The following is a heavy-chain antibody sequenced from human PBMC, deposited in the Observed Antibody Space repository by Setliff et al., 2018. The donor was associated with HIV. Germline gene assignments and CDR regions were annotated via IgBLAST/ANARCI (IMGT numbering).Heavy chain of an antibody. CDR3: ASRVYHYDSSGYLREEGFDP. J-gene: IGHJ5*02. CDR1: GYSVNSDY. D-gene: IGHD3-22*01. CDR2: INHSGRT. Sequence: SETLSLTCTVSGYSVNSDYLWSWIRQSPGKGLEWIGEINHSGRTKYNPSLKSRVTMSVDTSKNQFSLKLSSVTAADAAVYYCASRVYHYDSSGYLREEGFDPWGQGTLVTVSS. V-gene: IGHV4-38-2*02.